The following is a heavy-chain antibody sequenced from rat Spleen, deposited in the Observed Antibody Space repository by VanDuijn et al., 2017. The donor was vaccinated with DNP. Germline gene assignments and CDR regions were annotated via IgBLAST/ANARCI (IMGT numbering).Heavy chain of an antibody. Sequence: EVQLVESGGGLVQPGRSMKLSCAASGFTFSNYDMAWVRQAPTKGLEWVASISTSGGSTYDPDSVKGRFTVSSDNAKSTLYLQMDSLRSEDTATYYCARPQYYGYNHGNWFAYWGQGTLVTVSS. CDR3: ARPQYYGYNHGNWFAY. CDR1: GFTFSNYD. J-gene: IGHJ3*01. D-gene: IGHD1-9*01. CDR2: ISTSGGST. V-gene: IGHV5-25*01.